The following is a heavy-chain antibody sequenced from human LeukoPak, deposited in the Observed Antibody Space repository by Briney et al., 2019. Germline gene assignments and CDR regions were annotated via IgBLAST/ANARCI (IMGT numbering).Heavy chain of an antibody. V-gene: IGHV4-4*07. Sequence: SETLSLTCTVSGGSISSDYWSWVRQPAGKGLEGMGRMHTSGSTKYNPSLRSRGTMSVDTSKNQFSLKLSSVTAADTAVYYCARISGLEYDTGAFDIWGQGTMVTVSS. J-gene: IGHJ3*02. CDR3: ARISGLEYDTGAFDI. D-gene: IGHD2-15*01. CDR2: MHTSGST. CDR1: GGSISSDY.